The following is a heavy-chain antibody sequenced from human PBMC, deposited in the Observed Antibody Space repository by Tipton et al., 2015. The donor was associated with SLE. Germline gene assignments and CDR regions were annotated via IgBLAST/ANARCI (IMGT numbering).Heavy chain of an antibody. CDR2: TSYDETVK. CDR1: GYPVPTFA. J-gene: IGHJ3*02. V-gene: IGHV3-30*04. Sequence: SLRLSCAASGYPVPTFAMHWVRQAPGKGLEWVAVTSYDETVKYFADSVKGRFTISRYESKNTMYLQMNSLRAEDTAVYYCTDQDAFDIWGQGTSVTVSS. CDR3: TDQDAFDI.